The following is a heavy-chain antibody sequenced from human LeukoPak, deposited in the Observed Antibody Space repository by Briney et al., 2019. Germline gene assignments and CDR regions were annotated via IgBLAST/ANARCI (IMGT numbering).Heavy chain of an antibody. CDR1: GFTFSSYA. J-gene: IGHJ4*02. CDR3: ARGQIYYFDY. V-gene: IGHV3-30*04. CDR2: ISYDGSNK. Sequence: GGSLRLSCAASGFTFSSYAMHWVRQAPGKGLEWVAVISYDGSNKYYADSVKGRFTISRDNSKNTLYLQMNSLRAEDTAAYYCARGQIYYFDYWGQGTLVTVSS.